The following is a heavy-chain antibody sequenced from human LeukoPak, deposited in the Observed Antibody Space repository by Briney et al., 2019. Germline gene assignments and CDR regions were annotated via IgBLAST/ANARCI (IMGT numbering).Heavy chain of an antibody. V-gene: IGHV3-11*04. CDR1: GFTFSDYY. CDR2: ISSSGSNSGSTI. CDR3: ARARLVGVPRVFYY. D-gene: IGHD1-26*01. J-gene: IGHJ4*02. Sequence: GGSLRLSCAASGFTFSDYYMSWIRQAPGKGLEWVSYISSSGSNSGSTIYYADSVKGRFTISRDNAKNSLYLQMNSLRAEDTAVYYCARARLVGVPRVFYYWGQGTLVTVSS.